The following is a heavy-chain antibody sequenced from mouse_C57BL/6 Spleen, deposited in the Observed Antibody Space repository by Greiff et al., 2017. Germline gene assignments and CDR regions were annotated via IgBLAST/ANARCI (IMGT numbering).Heavy chain of an antibody. Sequence: QVQLQQSGAELVRPGASVKLSCKASGYTFTDYYINWVKQRPGPGLEWIARIYPGSGNTYYNEKFKGKATLTAEKSSSTAYMQLSSLASEDSAVYFCAREDYGISYVGYFDVWGTGTTVTVSS. J-gene: IGHJ1*03. D-gene: IGHD1-1*01. CDR1: GYTFTDYY. CDR3: AREDYGISYVGYFDV. V-gene: IGHV1-76*01. CDR2: IYPGSGNT.